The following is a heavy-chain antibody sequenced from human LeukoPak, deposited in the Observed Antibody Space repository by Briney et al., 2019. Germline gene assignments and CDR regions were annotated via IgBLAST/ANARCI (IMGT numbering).Heavy chain of an antibody. D-gene: IGHD2-21*02. Sequence: ASVNVSCKASGSTFTSYYMNWVRQAPGQGLEWMGIINPSGGTTSYAQKFQGRVTVTRDTSTSTVYMELSSLRSEDTAVYYCARDLVVVTGLRTRGSFDIWGQGTMVTVSS. CDR2: INPSGGTT. CDR3: ARDLVVVTGLRTRGSFDI. V-gene: IGHV1-46*01. CDR1: GSTFTSYY. J-gene: IGHJ3*02.